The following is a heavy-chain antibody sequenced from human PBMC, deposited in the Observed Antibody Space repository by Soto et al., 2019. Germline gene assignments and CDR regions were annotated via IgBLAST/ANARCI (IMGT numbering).Heavy chain of an antibody. J-gene: IGHJ5*02. CDR3: ARTRRDTIFGVVIFGWFDP. D-gene: IGHD3-3*01. Sequence: QVQLQQSGPGLVRPSETLSLTCTVSGGSFSDNYWNWLRQSPGKGLEWIGDVYSSGRTNYNPSFVSRVTMSIDTAKNQFSLKLTSVTAADTAVYYCARTRRDTIFGVVIFGWFDPWGQGARVIVSS. V-gene: IGHV4-59*01. CDR2: VYSSGRT. CDR1: GGSFSDNY.